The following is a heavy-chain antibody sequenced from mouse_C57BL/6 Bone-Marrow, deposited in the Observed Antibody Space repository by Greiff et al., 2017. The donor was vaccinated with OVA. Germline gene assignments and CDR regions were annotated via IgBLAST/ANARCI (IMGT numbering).Heavy chain of an antibody. V-gene: IGHV1-55*01. J-gene: IGHJ3*01. CDR3: ARWEAAQAAPPD. CDR1: GYTFTSYW. Sequence: QVHVKQSGAELVKPGASVKMSCKASGYTFTSYWITWVKQRPGQGLEWIGDIYPGSGSTNYNEKFKSKATLTVDTSSSTAYMQLSSLTSEDSAVYYCARWEAAQAAPPDWGKGTLVTVSA. CDR2: IYPGSGST. D-gene: IGHD3-2*02.